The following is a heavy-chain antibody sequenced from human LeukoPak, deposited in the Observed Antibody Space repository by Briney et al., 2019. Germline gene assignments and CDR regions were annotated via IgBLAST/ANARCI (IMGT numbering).Heavy chain of an antibody. Sequence: PSETLSLTCAVYGGSFSGYYWSWIRQPPGKELEWIGEINHSGSTSYNPSLKSRVTISVDTSKNQFSLKLSSVTAADTAVYYCAIGNFPGVTMVRGVITTVTRYYFDYWGQGTLVTVSS. CDR2: INHSGST. CDR3: AIGNFPGVTMVRGVITTVTRYYFDY. CDR1: GGSFSGYY. V-gene: IGHV4-34*01. D-gene: IGHD3-10*01. J-gene: IGHJ4*02.